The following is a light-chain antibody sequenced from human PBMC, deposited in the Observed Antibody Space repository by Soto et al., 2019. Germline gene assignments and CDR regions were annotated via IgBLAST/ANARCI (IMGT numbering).Light chain of an antibody. CDR3: QQSNRNSA. Sequence: DIQMTQSPSTLSASVGDRVTITCRASQSISSWLAWYQQKPRIAPKLLIYDASRLQSGVPPRFSGSGSGTEFSLTIASLKADDFATYFCQQSNRNSAFGQGTTVDIK. CDR2: DAS. V-gene: IGKV1-5*01. CDR1: QSISSW. J-gene: IGKJ1*01.